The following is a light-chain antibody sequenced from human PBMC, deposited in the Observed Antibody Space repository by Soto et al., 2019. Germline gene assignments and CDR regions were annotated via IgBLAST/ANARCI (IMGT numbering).Light chain of an antibody. Sequence: PGERATLSCRASQSVSSNLAWYQQKPGQAPRLLIYGASTRATDVPARFSGSGSGTEFTLTISTLQSEDFAVYYCQQYDNWPPLTFGGGTKVDIK. V-gene: IGKV3-15*01. CDR3: QQYDNWPPLT. J-gene: IGKJ4*01. CDR1: QSVSSN. CDR2: GAS.